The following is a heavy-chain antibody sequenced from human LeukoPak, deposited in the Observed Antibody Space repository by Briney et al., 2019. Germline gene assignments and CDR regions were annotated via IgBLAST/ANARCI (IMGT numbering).Heavy chain of an antibody. CDR2: FYYSGSN. Sequence: PSETLSLTCTVSGGSISSYYWSWIRQPPGKGLEWIAYFYYSGSNNFNPSLKSPVTISGDTSKNQFSLKLRSVTAADTAIYYCARVSPAVGAFDIWGRGTMVTVSS. J-gene: IGHJ3*02. CDR3: ARVSPAVGAFDI. D-gene: IGHD6-13*01. V-gene: IGHV4-59*01. CDR1: GGSISSYY.